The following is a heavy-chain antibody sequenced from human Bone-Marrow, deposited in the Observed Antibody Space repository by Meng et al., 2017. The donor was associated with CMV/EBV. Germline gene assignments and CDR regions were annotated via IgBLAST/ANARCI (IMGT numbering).Heavy chain of an antibody. D-gene: IGHD6-6*01. V-gene: IGHV1-46*01. CDR2: INPSGGGP. CDR3: ASGIAARRGWFDP. Sequence: ASVKVSCKASGYTFTSYLIHWVRQAPGQGLEWVGIINPSGGGPTSSPKFQGRVTMTRDTSISTAYMELSSLRSEDTVVYYCASGIAARRGWFDPWGQGTLVTVSS. J-gene: IGHJ5*02. CDR1: GYTFTSYL.